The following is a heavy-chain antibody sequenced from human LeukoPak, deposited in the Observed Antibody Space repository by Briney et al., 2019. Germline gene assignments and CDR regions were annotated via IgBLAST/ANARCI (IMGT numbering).Heavy chain of an antibody. CDR1: GFTFSSYA. CDR3: ARDKIVGATNFDY. D-gene: IGHD1-26*01. J-gene: IGHJ4*02. CDR2: ISGSGGST. V-gene: IGHV3-23*01. Sequence: GGSLRLSCAASGFTFSSYAMSWVRQAPGKGLEWVSGISGSGGSTYYADSVKGRFTISRDNSKNTLYLQMNSLRAEDTAVYYCARDKIVGATNFDYWGQGTLVTVSS.